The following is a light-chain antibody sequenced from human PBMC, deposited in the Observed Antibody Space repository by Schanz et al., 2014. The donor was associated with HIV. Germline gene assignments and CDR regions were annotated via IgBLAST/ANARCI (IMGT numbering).Light chain of an antibody. CDR1: QSVTNSY. J-gene: IGKJ1*01. V-gene: IGKV3-15*01. CDR2: DAS. Sequence: EIVLTQSPATLSVSPGERATLSCRASQSVTNSYLAWYQQKPGQAPRLLIYDASTRATGIPARFSGSGSGTEFTLTISSLLSEDFAIYYCQQFNNWPPEGTFGQGTKVELK. CDR3: QQFNNWPPEGT.